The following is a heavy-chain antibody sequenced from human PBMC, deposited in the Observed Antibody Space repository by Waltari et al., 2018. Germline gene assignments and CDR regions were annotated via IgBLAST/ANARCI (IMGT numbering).Heavy chain of an antibody. CDR3: ARAYSSSWHPYYYGMDV. D-gene: IGHD6-13*01. V-gene: IGHV4-59*11. Sequence: QVQLQESGPGLVKPSETLSLTCTVSGGSISSHYWSWIRQPPGKGLEWIGYIYYSGSTNYNPSLKSRVTISVDTSKNQFSLKLSSVTAADTAVYYCARAYSSSWHPYYYGMDVWGQGTTVTVS. CDR1: GGSISSHY. J-gene: IGHJ6*02. CDR2: IYYSGST.